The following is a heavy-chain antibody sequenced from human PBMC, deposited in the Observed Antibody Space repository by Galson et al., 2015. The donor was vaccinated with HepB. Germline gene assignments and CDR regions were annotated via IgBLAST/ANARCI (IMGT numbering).Heavy chain of an antibody. J-gene: IGHJ4*02. V-gene: IGHV1-3*01. CDR2: INAGNGGT. CDR1: GYSFTGYA. D-gene: IGHD6-13*01. CDR3: AREGFAAAGGFFDN. Sequence: SVKVSCKASGYSFTGYAIHWVRQAPGQRLEWMGWINAGNGGTKYAQKLQGRVTFSRDTFASTAYMEMLSLRSEDTALYYCAREGFAAAGGFFDNWGQGSLVTVSS.